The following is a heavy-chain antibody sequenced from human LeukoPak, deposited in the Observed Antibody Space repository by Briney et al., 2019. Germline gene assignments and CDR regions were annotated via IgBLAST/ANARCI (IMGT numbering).Heavy chain of an antibody. CDR1: GLSFEDYG. D-gene: IGHD2-21*02. CDR2: INWNGGST. V-gene: IGHV3-20*04. J-gene: IGHJ3*02. CDR3: ARDRESCGGDCYSSNDAFDI. Sequence: GGSLRLSCAASGLSFEDYGMSWVRQAPGKGLEWVSGINWNGGSTGYGDSVKGRFTISRDNAKNCLYLQMNSLRAEDTVLYYCARDRESCGGDCYSSNDAFDIWGQGTKITVSS.